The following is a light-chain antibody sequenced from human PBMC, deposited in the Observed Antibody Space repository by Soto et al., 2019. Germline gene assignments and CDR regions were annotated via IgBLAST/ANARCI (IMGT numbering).Light chain of an antibody. CDR2: GAF. J-gene: IGKJ5*01. V-gene: IGKV1-12*01. Sequence: DIQMTQSPSSVSVSVGDRVTITCRASLDINRWLAWYQVRPGKPPRLLIAGAFVLQSGVPSRFSGSGYVTDFAPTIDNRQPEDFATYYCQEADSYPITFGQGTRLEI. CDR3: QEADSYPIT. CDR1: LDINRW.